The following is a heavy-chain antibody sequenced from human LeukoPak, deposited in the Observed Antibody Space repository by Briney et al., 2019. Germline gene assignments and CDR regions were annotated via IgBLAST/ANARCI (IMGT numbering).Heavy chain of an antibody. V-gene: IGHV3-23*01. CDR1: GLTFGTYS. Sequence: PGGPRRFSCEASGLTFGTYSRCGFRKAPGKGPNWVSTIGDSGFTTYYADSVRGRFTISRDNSKNTLYLQMSDLRAEDTAVYYCAQYGQQLQYYWGQGTMVTVSS. CDR3: AQYGQQLQYY. CDR2: IGDSGFTT. D-gene: IGHD6-13*01. J-gene: IGHJ4*02.